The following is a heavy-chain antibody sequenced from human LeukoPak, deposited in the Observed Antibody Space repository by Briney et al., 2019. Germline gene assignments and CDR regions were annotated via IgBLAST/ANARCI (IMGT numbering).Heavy chain of an antibody. J-gene: IGHJ6*02. V-gene: IGHV1-69*13. CDR2: IIPIFGTA. CDR1: GGTFSSYA. CDR3: ARASPYYYYGMDV. Sequence: SVNVSFKASGGTFSSYAISWVRQAPGQGLEWMGGIIPIFGTANYAQKFQGRVTITADESTSTAYMELSSLRSEDTAVYYCARASPYYYYGMDVWGQGTTVTVSS.